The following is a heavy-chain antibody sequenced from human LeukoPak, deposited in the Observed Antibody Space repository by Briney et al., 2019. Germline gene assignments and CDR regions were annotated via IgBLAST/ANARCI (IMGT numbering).Heavy chain of an antibody. J-gene: IGHJ4*02. D-gene: IGHD2/OR15-2a*01. CDR3: TIVGNMGLFPVD. Sequence: GGSLRLSRAASGFIFTNAWMNWVRQAPGKGLEWVGRIKSKTDGGTTDYAAPVKGRFTISRDDSKNTLYLQMNSLKTEDTAVYYCTIVGNMGLFPVDWGQGTLVTVSS. V-gene: IGHV3-15*07. CDR1: GFIFTNAW. CDR2: IKSKTDGGTT.